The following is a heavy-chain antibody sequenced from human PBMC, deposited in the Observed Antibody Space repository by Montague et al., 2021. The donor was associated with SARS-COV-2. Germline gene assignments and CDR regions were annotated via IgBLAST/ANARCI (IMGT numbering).Heavy chain of an antibody. J-gene: IGHJ4*02. D-gene: IGHD2-15*01. V-gene: IGHV3-23*03. Sequence: SLRLSCAASGFTVRSYAMSWVRQAPGKGLEWVSLIYSGGITTYYXDSVKGRFTISRDNSKNTLYLQMDSLRVEDTAVYYCAKCTPEAAPENWGQGTLVTVSS. CDR2: IYSGGITT. CDR3: AKCTPEAAPEN. CDR1: GFTVRSYA.